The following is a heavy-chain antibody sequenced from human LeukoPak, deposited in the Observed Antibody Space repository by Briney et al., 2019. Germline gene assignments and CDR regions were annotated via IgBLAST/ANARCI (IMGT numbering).Heavy chain of an antibody. CDR2: IYSGGST. Sequence: GGSLRLSCAASGFTVSINYMSWVRQAPGKGLEWVSVIYSGGSTYYADSVKGRFTISRDNSKNTLYLQMNSLRAEDTAVYYCARELYYYGSGGPLYYYYYGMDVWGQGTTVTVSS. CDR1: GFTVSINY. D-gene: IGHD3-10*01. CDR3: ARELYYYGSGGPLYYYYYGMDV. V-gene: IGHV3-66*01. J-gene: IGHJ6*02.